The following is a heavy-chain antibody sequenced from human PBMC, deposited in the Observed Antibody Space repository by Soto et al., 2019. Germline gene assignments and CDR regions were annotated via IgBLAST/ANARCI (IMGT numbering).Heavy chain of an antibody. CDR1: GYTFTSYA. CDR3: ARDRTPLIILSYREGNFDY. V-gene: IGHV1-3*01. D-gene: IGHD2-8*01. Sequence: ASVKVSCKASGYTFTSYAMHWVRQAPGQRLEWMGWINAGNGNTKYSQKFQGRVTITRDTSASTAYMELSSLRSEDTAVYYCARDRTPLIILSYREGNFDYWGQGTLVTVSS. J-gene: IGHJ4*02. CDR2: INAGNGNT.